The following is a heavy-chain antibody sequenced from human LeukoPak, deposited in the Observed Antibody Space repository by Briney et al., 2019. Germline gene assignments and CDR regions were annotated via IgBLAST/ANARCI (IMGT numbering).Heavy chain of an antibody. CDR1: GFTFSSYW. J-gene: IGHJ3*02. CDR3: ARDYSPQYYYDSSGCTAFDI. Sequence: GGSLRLSCAASGFTFSSYWMSWVRQAPGKGLEWVANIKQDGSEKYYVDSVKGRFTISRDNAKNSLYLQMNSLRAEDTAVYYCARDYSPQYYYDSSGCTAFDIWGQGTMVTVSS. V-gene: IGHV3-7*03. CDR2: IKQDGSEK. D-gene: IGHD3-22*01.